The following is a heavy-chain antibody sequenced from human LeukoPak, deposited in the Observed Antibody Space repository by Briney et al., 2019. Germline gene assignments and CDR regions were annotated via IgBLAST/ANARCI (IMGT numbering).Heavy chain of an antibody. Sequence: PGGSLRLSCAASGFTFRSYAMNWVRQAPGKGLEWVSAISGSGDSTYYADSVKGRFTISRDNSKNTLYLQMNSLRAEDTAVYYCAKGVRIAGATGPRISDYWGQGTLVTVSS. CDR1: GFTFRSYA. V-gene: IGHV3-23*01. CDR2: ISGSGDST. CDR3: AKGVRIAGATGPRISDY. J-gene: IGHJ4*02. D-gene: IGHD1-26*01.